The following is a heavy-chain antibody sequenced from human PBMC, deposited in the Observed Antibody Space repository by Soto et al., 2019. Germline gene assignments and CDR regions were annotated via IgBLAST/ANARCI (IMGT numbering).Heavy chain of an antibody. CDR2: IFYSGST. CDR3: ASMIGDPVLSFDS. V-gene: IGHV4-59*01. J-gene: IGHJ5*01. Sequence: QVQLQESGPGLVKPSETLSLTCTVSGGSISSYYWSWIRQPPGKGLEWIGFIFYSGSTSYNPSLKSGATISIDTPEYQFSLKLNSVTAADTAVYYCASMIGDPVLSFDSWGQGTLVAVSS. D-gene: IGHD3-10*02. CDR1: GGSISSYY.